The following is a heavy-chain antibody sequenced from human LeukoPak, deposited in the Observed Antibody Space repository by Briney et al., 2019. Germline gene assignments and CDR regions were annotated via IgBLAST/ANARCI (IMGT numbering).Heavy chain of an antibody. V-gene: IGHV1-2*02. CDR3: LRNYYDSSGYPTFDY. CDR2: INPNSSGT. CDR1: GYTFTVYY. Sequence: ATVKVSCKASGYTFTVYYMHWVRQAPGQGLEWMGWINPNSSGTNYAQKFQGRVTMTRDTSISTAYMELSRLRSDDTAVYYCLRNYYDSSGYPTFDYWGQGTLVTVSS. J-gene: IGHJ4*02. D-gene: IGHD3-22*01.